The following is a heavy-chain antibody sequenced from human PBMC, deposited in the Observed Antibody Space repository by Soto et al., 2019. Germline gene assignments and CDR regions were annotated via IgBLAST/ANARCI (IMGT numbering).Heavy chain of an antibody. CDR3: ARGGYYDFWSGYYEPHDYYYYMDV. D-gene: IGHD3-3*01. CDR2: INPSGGST. Sequence: ASVKVSCKASGYTFTSYYMHWVRQAPGQGLEWMGIINPSGGSTSYAQKFQGRVTMTRDTSTSIVYMELSSLRSEDTAVYYCARGGYYDFWSGYYEPHDYYYYMDVWGKGTTVTVSS. CDR1: GYTFTSYY. J-gene: IGHJ6*03. V-gene: IGHV1-46*03.